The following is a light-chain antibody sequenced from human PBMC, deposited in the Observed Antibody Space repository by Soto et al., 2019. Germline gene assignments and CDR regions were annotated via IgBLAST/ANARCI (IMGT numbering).Light chain of an antibody. CDR2: KAS. CDR1: QSISSW. Sequence: DIQMTQSPSTLSASVGDRVTITCRASQSISSWLAWYQQKPGKAPKLLIYKASSLESGVPSRFSGSGSGTEFTLTISSLQPDDFVTYFCQQYSGYPFTFGPGTKVDIK. V-gene: IGKV1-5*03. J-gene: IGKJ3*01. CDR3: QQYSGYPFT.